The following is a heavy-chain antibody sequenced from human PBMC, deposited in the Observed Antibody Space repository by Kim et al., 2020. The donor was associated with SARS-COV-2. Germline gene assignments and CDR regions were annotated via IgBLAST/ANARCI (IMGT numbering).Heavy chain of an antibody. Sequence: GGSLRLSCAASGFTFSSYWMHWVRQAPGKGLVWVSRINSDGSSTSYADSVKGRFTISRDNAKNTLYLQMNSLRAEDTAVYYCARVSSSPPRFDYWGQGTLVTVSS. CDR1: GFTFSSYW. J-gene: IGHJ4*02. CDR3: ARVSSSPPRFDY. CDR2: INSDGSST. V-gene: IGHV3-74*01. D-gene: IGHD6-13*01.